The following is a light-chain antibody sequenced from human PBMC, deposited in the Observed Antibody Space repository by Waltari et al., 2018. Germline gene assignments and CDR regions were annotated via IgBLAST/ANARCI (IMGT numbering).Light chain of an antibody. CDR3: SSHTSSSTRL. Sequence: QSALTQPASVSGSPGQSITISCTGTSSDVGGYNYVSWYQQPPGKAPKLMIYEVSTRPSGFSNRFSGSKSGNPASLTISGLQAEDEADYYCSSHTSSSTRLFGGGTKLTLL. J-gene: IGLJ2*01. V-gene: IGLV2-14*01. CDR2: EVS. CDR1: SSDVGGYNY.